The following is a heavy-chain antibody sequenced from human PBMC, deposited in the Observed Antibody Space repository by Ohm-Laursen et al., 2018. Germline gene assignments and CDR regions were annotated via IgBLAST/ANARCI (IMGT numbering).Heavy chain of an antibody. Sequence: GSLRLSCAASGFSFRSYEMNWVRQAPGKGLEWISYINSDDTTIYYADSVKGRFNISRDNAKNSLYLQMNSLRVEDTAIYYCASDYGGNPEYWGQGTLVTVSS. D-gene: IGHD4-23*01. J-gene: IGHJ4*02. V-gene: IGHV3-48*03. CDR1: GFSFRSYE. CDR2: INSDDTTI. CDR3: ASDYGGNPEY.